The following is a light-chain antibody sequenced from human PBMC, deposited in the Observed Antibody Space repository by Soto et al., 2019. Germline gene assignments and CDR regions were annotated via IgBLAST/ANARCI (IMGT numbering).Light chain of an antibody. Sequence: EIVLTQSPGTLSLSPGERATLSCRASQSVTSSYLAWYQQKPGQAPRLLIFGASSRAAGTPDRFSGSGSGTDFTLTISRLEPEDFAVYYCQQYGSSLRTFGQGTKLEIK. V-gene: IGKV3-20*01. CDR2: GAS. J-gene: IGKJ1*01. CDR1: QSVTSSY. CDR3: QQYGSSLRT.